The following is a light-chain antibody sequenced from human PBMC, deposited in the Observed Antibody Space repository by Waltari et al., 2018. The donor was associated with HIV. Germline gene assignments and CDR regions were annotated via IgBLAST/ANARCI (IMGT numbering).Light chain of an antibody. J-gene: IGLJ3*02. CDR3: LLSYSGASWV. CDR1: TGAVTSGHY. Sequence: QAVVTQEPSLTVSPGGTVTLTCGSSTGAVTSGHYPYWFQQKPGQAPTTLFFDTSNKHSWKPARFSGSLLGGKAALTLSGAQPEDEAEYYCLLSYSGASWVFGGGTKVTVL. CDR2: DTS. V-gene: IGLV7-46*01.